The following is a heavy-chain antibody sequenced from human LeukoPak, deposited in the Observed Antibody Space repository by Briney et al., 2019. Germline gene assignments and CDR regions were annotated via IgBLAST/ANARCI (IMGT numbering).Heavy chain of an antibody. J-gene: IGHJ4*02. CDR2: INWNGGST. Sequence: GSLRLSCAASGFTFDDYGMSWVRQAPGKVLEWVSGINWNGGSTGYADSVKGRFTISRDNAKNSLYLQMNSLRAEDTALNHCARVKDDYGGIRIDYWGQGTLVTVSS. CDR3: ARVKDDYGGIRIDY. D-gene: IGHD4-23*01. V-gene: IGHV3-20*01. CDR1: GFTFDDYG.